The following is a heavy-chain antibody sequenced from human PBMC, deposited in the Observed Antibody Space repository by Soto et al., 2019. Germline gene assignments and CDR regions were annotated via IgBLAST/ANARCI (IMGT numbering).Heavy chain of an antibody. CDR3: ARLPCITIFGVVPPCYYMDV. CDR2: ISSNGGST. Sequence: GGSLRLSCAASGFTFSSYAMHWVRQAPGKGLEYVSAISSNGGSTYYANSVKGRFTISRDNSKNTLYLQMGSLRAEDMAVYYCARLPCITIFGVVPPCYYMDVWGKGTTVTVSS. D-gene: IGHD3-3*01. V-gene: IGHV3-64*01. CDR1: GFTFSSYA. J-gene: IGHJ6*03.